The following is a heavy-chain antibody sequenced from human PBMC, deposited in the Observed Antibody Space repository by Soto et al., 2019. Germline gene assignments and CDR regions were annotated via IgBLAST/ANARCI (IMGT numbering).Heavy chain of an antibody. V-gene: IGHV3-21*01. J-gene: IGHJ3*02. Sequence: GGSLRLSCAASGFTFSSYSMNRVRQAPGKGLEWVSSISSSSSYIYYADSVKGRFTISRDNAKNSLYLQINSLRAEDTAVYYCARDTGIAAADIWGQETMVPVSS. CDR2: ISSSSSYI. CDR1: GFTFSSYS. D-gene: IGHD6-25*01. CDR3: ARDTGIAAADI.